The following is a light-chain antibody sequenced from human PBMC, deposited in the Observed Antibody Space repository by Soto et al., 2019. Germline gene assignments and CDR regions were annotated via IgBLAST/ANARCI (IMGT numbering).Light chain of an antibody. Sequence: QSALTQPASVSGSPGQSITVSCTGTSSDIGVYNYVSWYQQHPGKAPKLIISEVSNRPSGGSNRFSGSKSGNTASLTISGLQAEDEADYSCSSYSTSTTPFVFGTGTKLTVL. V-gene: IGLV2-14*01. CDR2: EVS. CDR1: SSDIGVYNY. CDR3: SSYSTSTTPFV. J-gene: IGLJ1*01.